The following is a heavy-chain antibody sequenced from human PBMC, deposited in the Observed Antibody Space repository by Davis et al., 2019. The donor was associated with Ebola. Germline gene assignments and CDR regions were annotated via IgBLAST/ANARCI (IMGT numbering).Heavy chain of an antibody. V-gene: IGHV3-23*01. Sequence: GESLKISCAASGFTFNKYEMNWVRQVPGKGLEWVATFSSDGANTYYADPVKGRVTISRDNSKNTLYLQMNSLRVEDTAMYYCAKGGYQLLHDYWGQGTLVTVSS. J-gene: IGHJ4*02. CDR1: GFTFNKYE. CDR2: FSSDGANT. CDR3: AKGGYQLLHDY. D-gene: IGHD4-11*01.